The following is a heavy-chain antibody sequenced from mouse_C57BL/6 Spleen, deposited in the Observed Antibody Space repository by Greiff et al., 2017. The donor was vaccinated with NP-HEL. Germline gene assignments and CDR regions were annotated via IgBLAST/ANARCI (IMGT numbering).Heavy chain of an antibody. CDR1: GFTFSDYG. J-gene: IGHJ1*03. CDR2: ISSGGSTI. V-gene: IGHV5-17*01. Sequence: EVMLVESGGGLVKPGGSLKLSCAASGFTFSDYGMHWVRQAPEKGLEWVAYISSGGSTIYYADTVKGRFTISRDNAKNTLFLQMTSLRSEDTAIYYCARGVNYVWYCDVWGTGTTVTVSS. CDR3: ARGVNYVWYCDV. D-gene: IGHD2-1*01.